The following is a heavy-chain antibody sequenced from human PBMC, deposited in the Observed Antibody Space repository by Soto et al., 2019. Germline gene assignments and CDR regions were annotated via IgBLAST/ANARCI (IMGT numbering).Heavy chain of an antibody. CDR2: ISFDGRST. CDR1: GFTFNNYG. D-gene: IGHD3-10*01. CDR3: ARAHHYYGSGSYHREVDY. J-gene: IGHJ4*02. Sequence: PGGSLRLSCAASGFTFNNYGMHWVRQAPGKGLEWVVVISFDGRSTDYADSVKGRFTISRDNSKNTLYLQMNSLRAEDTAVYYCARAHHYYGSGSYHREVDYWGQGT. V-gene: IGHV3-30*03.